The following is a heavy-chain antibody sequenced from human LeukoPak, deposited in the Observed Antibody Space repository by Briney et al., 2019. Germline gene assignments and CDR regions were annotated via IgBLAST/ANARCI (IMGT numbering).Heavy chain of an antibody. V-gene: IGHV3-30-3*01. D-gene: IGHD6-19*01. CDR1: GFTFSSYA. CDR2: ISYDGSNK. Sequence: PGRSLRLSCAASGFTFSSYAMHWVRQAPGKGLEWVAVISYDGSNKYYADSVKGRFTISRDNSKNTLYLQMISLRAEDTAVYYCTTVWPYSSGWYYFDYWGQGTLVTVSS. CDR3: TTVWPYSSGWYYFDY. J-gene: IGHJ4*02.